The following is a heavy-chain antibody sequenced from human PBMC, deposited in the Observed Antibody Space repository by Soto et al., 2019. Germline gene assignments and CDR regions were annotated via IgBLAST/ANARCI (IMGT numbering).Heavy chain of an antibody. CDR3: GGYGRGTDVFDP. J-gene: IGHJ5*02. CDR1: GGSIRSGDYY. V-gene: IGHV4-30-4*01. D-gene: IGHD5-18*01. Sequence: QVQLQESGPGLVKPSQTLSLTCTVSGGSIRSGDYYWSWIRQPPGKGLEWIGYIYYSGSTFYTPSLKSRFTMSIATSKNQFSLKVRSVTAADTAVYYCGGYGRGTDVFDPWGQGTLVTVSS. CDR2: IYYSGST.